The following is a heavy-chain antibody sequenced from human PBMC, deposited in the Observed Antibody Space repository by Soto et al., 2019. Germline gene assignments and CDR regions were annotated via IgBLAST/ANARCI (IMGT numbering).Heavy chain of an antibody. Sequence: ASGKVSCKASGYTFTSYYMHWVRQAPGQGLEWMGIINPSGGSTSYAQKFQGRVTMTRDTSTSTVYMELSSLRSEDTAVYYCARAKTAAQQYYYYGMDVWGQGTTVTVSS. CDR2: INPSGGST. CDR3: ARAKTAAQQYYYYGMDV. CDR1: GYTFTSYY. J-gene: IGHJ6*02. V-gene: IGHV1-46*01. D-gene: IGHD6-13*01.